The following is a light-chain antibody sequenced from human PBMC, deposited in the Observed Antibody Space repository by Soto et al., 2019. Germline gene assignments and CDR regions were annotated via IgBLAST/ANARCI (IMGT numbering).Light chain of an antibody. J-gene: IGLJ1*01. Sequence: QSALTQPASVSGSPGQSITISCTGTSSDVGGYNYVSWYQHHPGKAPKLMIYDVNFRPAGVSNRFSGSKSGNTASLTISGLQPEDEADYYCSSYTTSNTRQIVFGTGTKLTVL. CDR1: SSDVGGYNY. V-gene: IGLV2-14*03. CDR2: DVN. CDR3: SSYTTSNTRQIV.